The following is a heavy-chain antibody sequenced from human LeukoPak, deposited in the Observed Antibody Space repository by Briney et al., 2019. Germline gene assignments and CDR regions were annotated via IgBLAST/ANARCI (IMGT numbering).Heavy chain of an antibody. CDR2: ISWNSGSI. J-gene: IGHJ4*02. CDR3: AKDIRDGRYSLGLVDY. CDR1: GFTFSNFW. D-gene: IGHD5-18*01. Sequence: GGSLRLSCAASGFTFSNFWMNWVRQAPGKGLGWVSGISWNSGSIGYADSVKGRFTISRDNAKNSLYLQMNSLRAEDTALYYCAKDIRDGRYSLGLVDYWGQGTLVTVSS. V-gene: IGHV3-9*01.